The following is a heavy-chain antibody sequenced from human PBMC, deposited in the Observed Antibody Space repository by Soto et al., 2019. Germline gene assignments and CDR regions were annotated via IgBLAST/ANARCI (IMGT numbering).Heavy chain of an antibody. J-gene: IGHJ6*02. Sequence: TLSLTCAVSGSSISSGYSLVWIRQPPGKGLAWIGSIYHSGSTYWNPSLKSRVTIFVDTSKNQLSLKLSSVTAADTAVYYCATSLPGACVHYYCMDVWGQGTTVTVSS. D-gene: IGHD7-27*01. CDR2: IYHSGST. V-gene: IGHV4-38-2*01. CDR3: ATSLPGACVHYYCMDV. CDR1: GSSISSGYS.